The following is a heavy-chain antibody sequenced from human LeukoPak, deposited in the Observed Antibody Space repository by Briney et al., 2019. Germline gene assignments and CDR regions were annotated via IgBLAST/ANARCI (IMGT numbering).Heavy chain of an antibody. J-gene: IGHJ4*02. Sequence: GGSLRLSCAASGFTFDDYAMHWVRQAPGKGLEWVSGISWNSGSIGYADSVKGRFTISRDNAKNSLYLQMNSLRAEDTAVYYCARYTYYDFWSGYYREYYFDYWGQGTLVTVSS. CDR2: ISWNSGSI. V-gene: IGHV3-9*01. CDR1: GFTFDDYA. D-gene: IGHD3-3*01. CDR3: ARYTYYDFWSGYYREYYFDY.